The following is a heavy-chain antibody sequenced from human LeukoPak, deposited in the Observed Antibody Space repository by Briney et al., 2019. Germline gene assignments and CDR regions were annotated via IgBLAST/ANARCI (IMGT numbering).Heavy chain of an antibody. Sequence: ASVKVSCKASGYTFTSYGISWVRQAPGQGLEWMGWISAYNGNTNYAQKLQGRVTMTTDTSTSTAYMELRSLRSDDTAVYYCARIRYSYGYPCSDYWGQGTLVTVSS. CDR3: ARIRYSYGYPCSDY. J-gene: IGHJ4*02. V-gene: IGHV1-18*01. CDR1: GYTFTSYG. CDR2: ISAYNGNT. D-gene: IGHD5-18*01.